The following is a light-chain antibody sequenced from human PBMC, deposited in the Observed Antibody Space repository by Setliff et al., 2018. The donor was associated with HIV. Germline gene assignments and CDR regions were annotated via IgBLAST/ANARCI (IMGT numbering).Light chain of an antibody. CDR2: DVT. CDR1: SSDVGGYNY. Sequence: QSALTQPASVSGSPGQSITISCTGTSSDVGGYNYVSWYQQHPGKAPKLMIYDVTKRPSGVSNRFSGSKSGNTASLTISGLQAEDEADYYCCSYAGSSTPYVFGTGTNVTVL. J-gene: IGLJ1*01. V-gene: IGLV2-23*02. CDR3: CSYAGSSTPYV.